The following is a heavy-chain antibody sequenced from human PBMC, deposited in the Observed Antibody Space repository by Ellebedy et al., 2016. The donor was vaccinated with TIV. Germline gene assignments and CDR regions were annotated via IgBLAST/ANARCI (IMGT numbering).Heavy chain of an antibody. CDR1: GYTFTGYY. V-gene: IGHV1-2*02. CDR3: ATDIAGAVAAYYYHGMDV. CDR2: IDPNSGGT. J-gene: IGHJ6*02. Sequence: AASVKVSCKASGYTFTGYYMHWVRQAPGQGLEWMGWIDPNSGGTNYAQKFQGRVTMTEDTSTDTAYMELSSLRSEDTAVYYCATDIAGAVAAYYYHGMDVWGQGTTVTVSS. D-gene: IGHD6-19*01.